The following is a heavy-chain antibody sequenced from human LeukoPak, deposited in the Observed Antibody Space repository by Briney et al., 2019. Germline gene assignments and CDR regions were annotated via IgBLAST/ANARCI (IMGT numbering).Heavy chain of an antibody. J-gene: IGHJ4*02. CDR2: ITGSGRNA. CDR3: AKEIPVAVYFDY. CDR1: GFSFSIYF. V-gene: IGHV3-23*01. D-gene: IGHD2-2*01. Sequence: PGGSLRLSCAASGFSFSIYFMNWVRQAPGKGLEWVSAITGSGRNAYYADSVKGRFTISRDNSKNTVWLQMNNLRAEDTAVYYCAKEIPVAVYFDYWGQGTLVTVSS.